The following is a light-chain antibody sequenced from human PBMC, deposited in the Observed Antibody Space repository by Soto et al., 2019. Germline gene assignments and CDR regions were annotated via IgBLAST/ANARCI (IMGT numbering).Light chain of an antibody. V-gene: IGKV4-1*01. CDR1: QSVFYSPKNKNY. CDR2: WAS. J-gene: IGKJ3*01. CDR3: QQYYATPLT. Sequence: DIVMTQSPDSLAVSLGERATINCKSSQSVFYSPKNKNYLAWYQQKPGQPPKLLIYWASTRESGVPDRFSGRGSGTDFTLTISSLQAEDVAVYYCQQYYATPLTFGPGTKVDIK.